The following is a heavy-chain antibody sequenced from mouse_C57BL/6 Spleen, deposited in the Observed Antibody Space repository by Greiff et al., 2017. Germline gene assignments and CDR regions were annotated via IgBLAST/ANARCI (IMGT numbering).Heavy chain of an antibody. J-gene: IGHJ3*01. Sequence: QVQLQQPGAELVKPGASVKLSCKASGYTFTSYWMHWVKQRPGQGLEWIGMIHPHSGSTNYNEKFKSKATLTVDKSSSTAYMQLSSLTSEDSAVYYCASGNWDVAWFAYWGQGTLVTVSA. V-gene: IGHV1-64*01. CDR1: GYTFTSYW. D-gene: IGHD4-1*01. CDR3: ASGNWDVAWFAY. CDR2: IHPHSGST.